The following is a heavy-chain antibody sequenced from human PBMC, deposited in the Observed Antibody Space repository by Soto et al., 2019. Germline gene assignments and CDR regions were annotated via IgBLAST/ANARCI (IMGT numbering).Heavy chain of an antibody. J-gene: IGHJ4*02. Sequence: QVQLQESGPGLVKPSETLSLSCTVSGGSISAYFWTWIRQPPGKGLEWIGYIYYSGDTNYNPSLKSRAIISVDTSKNHFSLNLSSVTATDTAVYSCARASSTWYWDYWGRGTLVTVSS. CDR1: GGSISAYF. D-gene: IGHD6-13*01. CDR3: ARASSTWYWDY. V-gene: IGHV4-59*01. CDR2: IYYSGDT.